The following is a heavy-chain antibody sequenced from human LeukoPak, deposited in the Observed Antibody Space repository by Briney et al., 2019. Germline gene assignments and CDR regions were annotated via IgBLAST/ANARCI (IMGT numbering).Heavy chain of an antibody. CDR3: AKAGGLLRFLEWLSDDYYYHYMDV. Sequence: GGPLRLSCAASGFTFSSYWMSWVRQAPGEGLQWVSDISGSGSSAYYADSVRGRFTISRDNSKNTLYLQMNSLRAEDTAVYYCAKAGGLLRFLEWLSDDYYYHYMDVWGKGTTVTVSS. V-gene: IGHV3-23*01. J-gene: IGHJ6*03. CDR2: ISGSGSSA. CDR1: GFTFSSYW. D-gene: IGHD3-3*01.